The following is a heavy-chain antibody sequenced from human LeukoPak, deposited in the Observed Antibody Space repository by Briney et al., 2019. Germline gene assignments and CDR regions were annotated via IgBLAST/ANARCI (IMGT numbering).Heavy chain of an antibody. V-gene: IGHV3-11*01. CDR1: GFIFSDYY. D-gene: IGHD6-13*01. Sequence: GGSLRLSCAASGFIFSDYYMSWTRQAPGKGLEWVAYISIVGTTIYYADSVKGRFTISRDNAQNSLYLQMNSLRADDAAVYYCARVGGIAAAGTVNFDYWGQGILVTVSS. CDR3: ARVGGIAAAGTVNFDY. J-gene: IGHJ4*02. CDR2: ISIVGTTI.